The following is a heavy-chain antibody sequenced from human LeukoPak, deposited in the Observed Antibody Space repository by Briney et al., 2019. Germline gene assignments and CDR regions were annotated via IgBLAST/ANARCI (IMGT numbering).Heavy chain of an antibody. Sequence: KGLVWVSRINSDGSSTTYADSVKGRFTISRDNAKNTLYLQMNSLRAEDTAVYYCARRNYWGQGSLVTVSS. CDR3: ARRNY. V-gene: IGHV3-74*01. J-gene: IGHJ4*02. CDR2: INSDGSST.